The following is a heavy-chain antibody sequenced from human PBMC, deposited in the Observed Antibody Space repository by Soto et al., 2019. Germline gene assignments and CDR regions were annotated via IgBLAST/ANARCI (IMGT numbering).Heavy chain of an antibody. Sequence: TGGSLRLSCAASGFTFSSYAMHWVRQAPGKGLEWVAVISYDGSNKYYADSVKGRFTISRDNSKNTLYLQMNSLRAEDTAVYYCARAVAGTEFDYWGQGTLVTVSS. CDR1: GFTFSSYA. J-gene: IGHJ4*02. CDR3: ARAVAGTEFDY. CDR2: ISYDGSNK. V-gene: IGHV3-30-3*01. D-gene: IGHD6-19*01.